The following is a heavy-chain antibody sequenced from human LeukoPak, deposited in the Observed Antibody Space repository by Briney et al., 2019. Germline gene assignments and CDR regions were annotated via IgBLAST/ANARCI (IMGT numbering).Heavy chain of an antibody. J-gene: IGHJ5*02. CDR1: GGSINSYY. CDR2: IYTSGST. V-gene: IGHV4-4*07. CDR3: ARGVIGYCSSTSCYNWFDP. Sequence: SETLSLTCTVSGGSINSYYWSWIRQPAGKGLEWIGRIYTSGSTNYNPSLKSRVTISVDTSKNQFSLKLSSVTAADTAVYYCARGVIGYCSSTSCYNWFDPWGRGTLVTVSS. D-gene: IGHD2-2*01.